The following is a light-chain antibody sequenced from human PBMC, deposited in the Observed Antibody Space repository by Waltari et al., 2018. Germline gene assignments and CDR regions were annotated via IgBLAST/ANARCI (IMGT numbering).Light chain of an antibody. CDR1: QSVSTY. CDR2: DAS. J-gene: IGKJ3*01. V-gene: IGKV3-11*01. CDR3: QQRSNLPPFT. Sequence: EIVLTQSPATLSLSPGERASLSCRASQSVSTYLAWYQHKPGQAPRLLIYDASNRATGIPARFSGSGSGTDFTLTISSLEPEDFAIYYCQQRSNLPPFTFGPGTKVDIK.